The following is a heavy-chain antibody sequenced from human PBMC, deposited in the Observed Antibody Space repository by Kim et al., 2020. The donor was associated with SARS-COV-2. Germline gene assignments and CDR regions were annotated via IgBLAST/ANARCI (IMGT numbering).Heavy chain of an antibody. CDR1: GFTFSSYA. J-gene: IGHJ4*02. D-gene: IGHD5-12*01. CDR3: ARVRSGYDFHYGELGY. Sequence: GGSLRLSCAASGFTFSSYAMHWVRQAPGKGLEWVAVISYDGSNKYYADSVKGRFTISRDNSKNTLYLQMNSLRAEDTAVYYCARVRSGYDFHYGELGYWGQGTLVTVSS. CDR2: ISYDGSNK. V-gene: IGHV3-30*04.